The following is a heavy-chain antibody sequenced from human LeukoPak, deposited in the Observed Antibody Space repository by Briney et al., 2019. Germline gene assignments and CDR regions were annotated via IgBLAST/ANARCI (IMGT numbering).Heavy chain of an antibody. Sequence: PGGPLRLSCAASGFTFNICDMRGVRQDPGKGLEWLSAINGSGGSTYYADSVKGRFTISRDNSKNTLYLQMNSLRAEDTAVYYCAKDRGYYDSSGYPIYYFDYWGQGTLVTVSS. V-gene: IGHV3-23*01. D-gene: IGHD3-22*01. CDR2: INGSGGST. CDR3: AKDRGYYDSSGYPIYYFDY. CDR1: GFTFNICD. J-gene: IGHJ4*02.